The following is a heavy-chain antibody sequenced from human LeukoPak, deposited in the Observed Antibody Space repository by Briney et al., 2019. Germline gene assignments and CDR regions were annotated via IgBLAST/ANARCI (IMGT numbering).Heavy chain of an antibody. V-gene: IGHV4-30-2*01. CDR2: IYHSGST. J-gene: IGHJ4*02. CDR1: GGSISSGGYS. D-gene: IGHD4-17*01. Sequence: PSETLSLTCAVSGGSISSGGYSWSWIRQPPGKGLEWIGYIYHSGSTYYNPSLKSRVTTSVDRSKNQFSLKLSSVTAADTAVYYCARAHGDYVPYFDYWGQGTLVTVSS. CDR3: ARAHGDYVPYFDY.